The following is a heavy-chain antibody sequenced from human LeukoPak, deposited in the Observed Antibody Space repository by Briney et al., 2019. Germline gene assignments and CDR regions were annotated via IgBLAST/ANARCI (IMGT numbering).Heavy chain of an antibody. V-gene: IGHV1-18*01. CDR3: ARGDYYDSSGDPPFDY. Sequence: GASVKVSCKASGYTFTSYGISWVRQAPGQGLEWMGWISAYNGNTNYAQKLQGRVTMTTDTSTSTAYMELRSLRSDDTAVYYCARGDYYDSSGDPPFDYWGQGTLVTVSS. CDR1: GYTFTSYG. D-gene: IGHD3-22*01. CDR2: ISAYNGNT. J-gene: IGHJ4*02.